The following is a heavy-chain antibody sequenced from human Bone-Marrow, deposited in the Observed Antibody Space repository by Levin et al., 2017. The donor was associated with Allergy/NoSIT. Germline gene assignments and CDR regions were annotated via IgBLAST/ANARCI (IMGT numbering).Heavy chain of an antibody. CDR2: ISSSSSYI. CDR3: ARGAGYSSGWYSAPDAFDI. Sequence: PGGSLRLSCAASGFTFSSYSMNWVRQAPGKGLEWVSSISSSSSYIYYADSVKGRFTISRDNAKNSLYLQMNSLRAEDTAVYYCARGAGYSSGWYSAPDAFDIWGQGTMVTVSS. V-gene: IGHV3-21*01. CDR1: GFTFSSYS. D-gene: IGHD6-19*01. J-gene: IGHJ3*02.